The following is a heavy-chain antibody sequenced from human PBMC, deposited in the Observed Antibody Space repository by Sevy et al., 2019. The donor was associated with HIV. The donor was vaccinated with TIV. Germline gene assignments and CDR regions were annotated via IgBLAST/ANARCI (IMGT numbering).Heavy chain of an antibody. CDR2: IHYRGRT. D-gene: IGHD2-8*01. CDR1: GGSITGYF. CDR3: ARLHNNGVVNA. V-gene: IGHV4-59*13. J-gene: IGHJ5*02. Sequence: SETLSLTCTVSGGSITGYFWSWIRQPPGKGLEWIGNIHYRGRTNYNPSLTSRFTISVDTSENHFSLSVTSVTAADTAVYYCARLHNNGVVNAWGQGTLVTVSS.